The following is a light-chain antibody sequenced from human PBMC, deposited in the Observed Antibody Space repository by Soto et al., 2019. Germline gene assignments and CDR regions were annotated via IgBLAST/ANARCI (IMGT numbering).Light chain of an antibody. Sequence: DIQMTQSPSTLSASVGDRVTITCRASQSISSWLAWYQRKPGKAPKLLIFDASSLKSGVPSRFSGSGSGTEFTLTISSLQPDDFATYYCQQYNSYSRAFGQGTKVDI. J-gene: IGKJ1*01. V-gene: IGKV1-5*01. CDR1: QSISSW. CDR3: QQYNSYSRA. CDR2: DAS.